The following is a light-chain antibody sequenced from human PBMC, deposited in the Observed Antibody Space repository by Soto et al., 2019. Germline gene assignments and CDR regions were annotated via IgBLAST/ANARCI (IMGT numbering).Light chain of an antibody. Sequence: QSVLTQPPSASGTPGRRVTISCSGSSSNIGSNTVSWYQQLPGTAPKLLIYSSNQRPSGVPDRFSGSKSGTSASLAISGLQSEDEADYYCAAWDDSLNGYVFGTGTKLTVL. CDR2: SSN. CDR1: SSNIGSNT. CDR3: AAWDDSLNGYV. V-gene: IGLV1-44*01. J-gene: IGLJ1*01.